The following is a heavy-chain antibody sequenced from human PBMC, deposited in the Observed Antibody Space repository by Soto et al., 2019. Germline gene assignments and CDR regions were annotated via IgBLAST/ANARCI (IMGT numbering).Heavy chain of an antibody. CDR3: AKDPDVLRFLEWLSPVDY. D-gene: IGHD3-3*01. CDR1: GFTFSSYA. CDR2: ISGSGGST. Sequence: EVQLLESGGGLVQPGGSLRLSCAASGFTFSSYAMSWVRQAPGKGLEWVSAISGSGGSTYYADSVKGRFTISRDNSKNTLYLQMNSLRAEDTAVYYCAKDPDVLRFLEWLSPVDYWGQGTLVTVSS. J-gene: IGHJ4*02. V-gene: IGHV3-23*01.